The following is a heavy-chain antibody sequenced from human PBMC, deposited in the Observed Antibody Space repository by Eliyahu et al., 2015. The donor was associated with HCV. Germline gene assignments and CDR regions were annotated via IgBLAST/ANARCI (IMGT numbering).Heavy chain of an antibody. D-gene: IGHD2-2*01. J-gene: IGHJ3*01. CDR2: IWYDESKK. V-gene: IGHV3-33*01. CDR3: ARDKGRGQTDASDF. Sequence: QVQLVESGGGVVQTGRSLRLSCATSGFSFSDFGMYWVRQAPGKGLEWVAVIWYDESKKDYGDSVKGRFTISRDNSKNTVYLQMNSLRAEDTAVYYCARDKGRGQTDASDFWGQGAMVTVST. CDR1: GFSFSDFG.